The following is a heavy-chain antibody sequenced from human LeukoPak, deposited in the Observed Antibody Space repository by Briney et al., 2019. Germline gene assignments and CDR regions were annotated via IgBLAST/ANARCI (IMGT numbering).Heavy chain of an antibody. CDR3: ARVGRGELFGELLSYFDY. Sequence: AASVKVSCKASGYTFTSYGISWVRQAPGQGLEWMGWISAYNGNTNYAQKLQGRVTMTTDTSTNTAYMELRSLRSDDTAVYYCARVGRGELFGELLSYFDYWGQGTLVTVSS. CDR1: GYTFTSYG. J-gene: IGHJ4*02. CDR2: ISAYNGNT. V-gene: IGHV1-18*04. D-gene: IGHD3-10*02.